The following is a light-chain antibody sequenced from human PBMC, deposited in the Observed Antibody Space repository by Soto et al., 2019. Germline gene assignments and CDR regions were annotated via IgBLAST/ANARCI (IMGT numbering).Light chain of an antibody. CDR1: QSISRW. V-gene: IGKV1-5*01. J-gene: IGKJ4*01. Sequence: DIQMTQSPSTLSEFVGDTVTITCRASQSISRWLAWYQQKPGKAPNLLIYDASTLERGVPSRFNGSGYGTEFTLTISSLQPEDFATYYCQQYYSSSPLTFAGGTKVEVK. CDR2: DAS. CDR3: QQYYSSSPLT.